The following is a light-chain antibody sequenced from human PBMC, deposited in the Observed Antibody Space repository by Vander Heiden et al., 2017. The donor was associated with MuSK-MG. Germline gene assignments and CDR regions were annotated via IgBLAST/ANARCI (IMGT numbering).Light chain of an antibody. J-gene: IGLJ1*01. CDR3: CSYAGSYTGG. Sequence: QSALTQPRSVSGSPGQSVTISCTGTSSDVGGYNYVSWYQQHPGKAPKLMIYDVSKGPSGVPDRFSGSKSGNTASLTISGLQAEDEADYYCCSYAGSYTGGLGTGTKVTVL. CDR2: DVS. CDR1: SSDVGGYNY. V-gene: IGLV2-11*01.